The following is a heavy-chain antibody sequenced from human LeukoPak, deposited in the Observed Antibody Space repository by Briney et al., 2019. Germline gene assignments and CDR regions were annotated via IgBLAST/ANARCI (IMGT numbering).Heavy chain of an antibody. J-gene: IGHJ6*03. V-gene: IGHV3-11*01. CDR1: GFTFSDYY. D-gene: IGHD1-26*01. Sequence: GSLRLSCAASGFTFSDYYMSWIRQAPGKGLEWVSYISSSGSTIYYADSVKGRFTISRDNAKNSLYLQMNSLRAEDTAVYYCARERWEFYYMDVWGKGTTVTISS. CDR3: ARERWEFYYMDV. CDR2: ISSSGSTI.